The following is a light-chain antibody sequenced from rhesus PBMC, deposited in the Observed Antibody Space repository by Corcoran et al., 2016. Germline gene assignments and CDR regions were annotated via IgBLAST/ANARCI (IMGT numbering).Light chain of an antibody. J-gene: IGKJ4*01. CDR1: QSASSS. CDR2: GAS. CDR3: QQYSNWPHLT. V-gene: IGKV3-42*01. Sequence: EIVLTQSPATLSLSPGERAPLSCRASQSASSSLAWYQQKPGQVPRLPIYGASSRAPGIPNRCSGRGYGTDFTLTISSLEPEDVAVYYCQQYSNWPHLTFGGGTKVEIK.